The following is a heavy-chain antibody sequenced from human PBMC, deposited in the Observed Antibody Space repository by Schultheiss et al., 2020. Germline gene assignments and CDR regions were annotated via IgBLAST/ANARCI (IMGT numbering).Heavy chain of an antibody. CDR3: ATNQGKLRYFDWLYYYYGMDV. V-gene: IGHV4-39*01. CDR2: IYYSGST. Sequence: SETLSLTCTVSGGSISSSSYYWGWIRQPPGKGLEWIGSIYYSGSTYYNPSLKSRVTISVDTSKNQFSLKLSSVTAADTAVYYCATNQGKLRYFDWLYYYYGMDVWGQGTTVTVSS. J-gene: IGHJ6*02. CDR1: GGSISSSSYY. D-gene: IGHD3-9*01.